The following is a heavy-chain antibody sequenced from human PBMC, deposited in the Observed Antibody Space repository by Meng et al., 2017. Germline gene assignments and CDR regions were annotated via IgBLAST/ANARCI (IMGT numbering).Heavy chain of an antibody. V-gene: IGHV1-69*01. J-gene: IGHJ4*02. CDR1: GGTFSSYG. D-gene: IGHD4-11*01. Sequence: QGQLWKSGAEVKKPGSSVKVSCKASGGTFSSYGISWGRQAPGQGLEWMGGIITIFGTANYAQKFQGRVTITADESTSTAYMELSSLRSEDTAVYYCARDDYSNYLPFDYWGQGTLVTVSS. CDR3: ARDDYSNYLPFDY. CDR2: IITIFGTA.